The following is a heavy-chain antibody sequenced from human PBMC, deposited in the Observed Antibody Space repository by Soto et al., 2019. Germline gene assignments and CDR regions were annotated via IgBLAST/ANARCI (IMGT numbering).Heavy chain of an antibody. Sequence: SETLSLTCAVYGGSFSGYYWSWIRQPPGKGLEWIGEINHSGSTNYNPSLKSRVTISVDTSKNQFSLKLSSVTAADTAVYYCARGESRYDYVWGSYRSKYYYYGMDVWGQGTTVTVSS. J-gene: IGHJ6*02. D-gene: IGHD3-16*02. V-gene: IGHV4-34*01. CDR2: INHSGST. CDR1: GGSFSGYY. CDR3: ARGESRYDYVWGSYRSKYYYYGMDV.